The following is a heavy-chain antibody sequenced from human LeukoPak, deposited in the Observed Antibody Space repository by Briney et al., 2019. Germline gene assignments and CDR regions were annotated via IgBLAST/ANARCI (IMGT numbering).Heavy chain of an antibody. CDR3: ARPIPFSDSSGYYYYGKDV. Sequence: ASVKVSCKASGYTFTSYAMHWVRQAPGQRLEWMGWINAGNGNTKYSQKFQGRVTITRDTSASTAYMELSSLRSEDTAVYYCARPIPFSDSSGYYYYGKDVWGQGTTVTVSS. CDR1: GYTFTSYA. D-gene: IGHD3-22*01. J-gene: IGHJ6*02. CDR2: INAGNGNT. V-gene: IGHV1-3*01.